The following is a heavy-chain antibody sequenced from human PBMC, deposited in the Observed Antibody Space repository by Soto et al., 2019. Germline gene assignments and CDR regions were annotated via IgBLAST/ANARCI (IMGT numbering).Heavy chain of an antibody. J-gene: IGHJ4*02. CDR3: AKGDRLRYFDWLLNFDY. CDR1: GFTFSSYA. V-gene: IGHV3-23*01. Sequence: GESLKISCAASGFTFSSYAMSWVRQAPGKGLEWVSAISGSGGSTYYADSVKGRFTISRDNSKNTLYLQMNSLRAEDTAVYYCAKGDRLRYFDWLLNFDYWGQGTLVTVSS. D-gene: IGHD3-9*01. CDR2: ISGSGGST.